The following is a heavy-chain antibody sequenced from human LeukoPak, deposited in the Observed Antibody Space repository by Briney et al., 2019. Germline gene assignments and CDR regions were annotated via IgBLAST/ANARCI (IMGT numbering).Heavy chain of an antibody. CDR1: GYTLTELS. CDR2: FDPEDGET. J-gene: IGHJ4*02. CDR3: ATGLGTMIVLDY. D-gene: IGHD3-22*01. Sequence: GASVKVSCTVSGYTLTELSMHWVRQAPGKGLEWMGGFDPEDGETIYAQKFQGRVTMTEDTSTDTAYMELSSLRSEDTAAYYCATGLGTMIVLDYWGQGTLVTVSS. V-gene: IGHV1-24*01.